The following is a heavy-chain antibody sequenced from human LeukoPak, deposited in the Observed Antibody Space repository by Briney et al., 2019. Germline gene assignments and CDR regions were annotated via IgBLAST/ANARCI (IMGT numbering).Heavy chain of an antibody. CDR3: ARAELRYFDWLLPFDY. J-gene: IGHJ4*02. V-gene: IGHV1-46*01. D-gene: IGHD3-9*01. CDR1: GYTFTSYY. CDR2: INPSGGNT. Sequence: GASVNVSCTASGYTFTSYYMHWVRQAPGQGLEWMGIINPSGGNTSYAQKFQGRVTMTRDTSTSTVYMELSSLRSEDTAVYYCARAELRYFDWLLPFDYWGQGTLVTVSS.